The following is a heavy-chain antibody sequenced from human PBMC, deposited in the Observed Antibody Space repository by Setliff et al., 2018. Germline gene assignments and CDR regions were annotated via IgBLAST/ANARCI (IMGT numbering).Heavy chain of an antibody. CDR2: INHSGST. CDR1: GYSISSGYY. J-gene: IGHJ5*02. V-gene: IGHV4-38-2*02. CDR3: ARGKRWLHLRPWFDP. Sequence: SETLSLTCTVSGYSISSGYYWGWIRQPPGKGLEWIGEINHSGSTNYNPSLKSRVTISVDTSKNQFSLKLSSVTAADTAVYYCARGKRWLHLRPWFDPWGQGTLVTVSS. D-gene: IGHD5-12*01.